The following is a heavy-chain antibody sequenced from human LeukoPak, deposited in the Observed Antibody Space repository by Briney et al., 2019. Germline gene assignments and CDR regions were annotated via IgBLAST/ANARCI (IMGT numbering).Heavy chain of an antibody. Sequence: PGGSLRLSCAASGFTFSSYAMGWVRQAPGKGLEWVSAISGSGGSTYYADSVKGRFTISRDNSKNTLYLQMNSLRAEDTAVYYCAKDPRNQIGAYYYYYMDVWGKGTTVTVSS. CDR1: GFTFSSYA. CDR2: ISGSGGST. CDR3: AKDPRNQIGAYYYYYMDV. J-gene: IGHJ6*03. D-gene: IGHD1-14*01. V-gene: IGHV3-23*01.